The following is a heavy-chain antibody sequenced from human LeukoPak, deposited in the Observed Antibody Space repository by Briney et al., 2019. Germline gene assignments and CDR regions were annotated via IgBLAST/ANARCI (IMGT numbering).Heavy chain of an antibody. V-gene: IGHV3-23*01. Sequence: GGSLRLSCAASGFTFSSYAMSWVRQAPGKGLEWVSAISGSGGSTYYADSVKGRFTISRDNSKNTLYLQMNSLRAEGTAVYYCAKAIAVAGTSYFGDYWGQGTLVTVSS. D-gene: IGHD6-19*01. CDR2: ISGSGGST. CDR1: GFTFSSYA. CDR3: AKAIAVAGTSYFGDY. J-gene: IGHJ4*02.